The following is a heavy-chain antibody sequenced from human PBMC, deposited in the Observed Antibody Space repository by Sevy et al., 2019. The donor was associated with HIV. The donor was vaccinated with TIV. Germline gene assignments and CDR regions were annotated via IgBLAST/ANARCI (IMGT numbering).Heavy chain of an antibody. J-gene: IGHJ6*02. Sequence: ASVKVSCKASGYTFSNYGITWVRQAPGQGLEWMGWIGVYNGNIKYPQKFRGRVTVTTDTSTSTAYTELRSLRTDDTAVYYCARFGTVATLRYNYYNGMDVWGQGTTVTVSS. V-gene: IGHV1-18*01. CDR2: IGVYNGNI. CDR3: ARFGTVATLRYNYYNGMDV. D-gene: IGHD4-17*01. CDR1: GYTFSNYG.